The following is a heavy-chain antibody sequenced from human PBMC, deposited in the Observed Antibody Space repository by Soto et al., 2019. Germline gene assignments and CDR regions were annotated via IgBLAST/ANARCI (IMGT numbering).Heavy chain of an antibody. J-gene: IGHJ4*02. CDR2: IYYSGST. D-gene: IGHD5-12*01. V-gene: IGHV4-31*03. Sequence: SETLSLTCTVSGGSISSGGNYWSWIRQHPGKGLEWIGYIYYSGSTYYNPSLKSRVTIPVDTSKNQFSLKLSSVTAADTAVYYCARGGYENFDYWGQGTLVTVSS. CDR3: ARGGYENFDY. CDR1: GGSISSGGNY.